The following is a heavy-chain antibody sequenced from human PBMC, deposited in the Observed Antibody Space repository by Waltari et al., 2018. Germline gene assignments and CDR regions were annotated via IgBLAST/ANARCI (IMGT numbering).Heavy chain of an antibody. CDR1: GSPFSSSW. CDR3: ARASANYYDSSGPGDY. Sequence: EVQLVESGGGLVQPGGSLRLSCSASGSPFSSSWMSWVRQAPGKGLEWVANIKQDGSEKYYVDSVKGRFTISRDNAKNSLYLQMNSLRAEDTAVYYCARASANYYDSSGPGDYWGQGTLVTVSS. D-gene: IGHD3-22*01. V-gene: IGHV3-7*01. J-gene: IGHJ4*02. CDR2: IKQDGSEK.